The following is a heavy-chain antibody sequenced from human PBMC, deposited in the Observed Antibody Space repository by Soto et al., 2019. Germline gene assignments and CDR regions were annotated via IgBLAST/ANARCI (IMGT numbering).Heavy chain of an antibody. Sequence: ASVKVSCKASGGTFSSYAISWVRQAPGQGLEWMGGIIPIFGTANYARKFQGRVTITADESTSTAYMELSSLRSEDTAVYYCASYTAAGMLWFDPWGQGTLVTVSS. CDR3: ASYTAAGMLWFDP. V-gene: IGHV1-69*13. CDR1: GGTFSSYA. CDR2: IIPIFGTA. D-gene: IGHD6-13*01. J-gene: IGHJ5*02.